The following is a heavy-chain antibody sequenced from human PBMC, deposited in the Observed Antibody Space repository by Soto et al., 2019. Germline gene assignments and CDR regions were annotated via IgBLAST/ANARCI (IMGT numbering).Heavy chain of an antibody. CDR1: GFTFSSYA. V-gene: IGHV3-30-3*01. CDR3: ARDLKIGYCSGGSCYSLPDPPYYYYGMDV. CDR2: ISYDGSNK. D-gene: IGHD2-15*01. J-gene: IGHJ6*02. Sequence: GGSLRLSCAASGFTFSSYAMHWVRQAPGKGLEWVAVISYDGSNKYYADSVKGRFTISRDNSKNTLYLQMNSLRAEDTAVYYCARDLKIGYCSGGSCYSLPDPPYYYYGMDVWGQGTTVTVSS.